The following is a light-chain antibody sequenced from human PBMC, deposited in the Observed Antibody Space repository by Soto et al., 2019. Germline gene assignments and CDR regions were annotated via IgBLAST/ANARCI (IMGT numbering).Light chain of an antibody. CDR1: SSDVGAYNY. V-gene: IGLV2-14*03. J-gene: IGLJ1*01. CDR3: SSYTSINTEV. CDR2: DVS. Sequence: QSALTQPASASGSPGQSITISCTGTSSDVGAYNYVSWYQHHPGKAPKLIIYDVSDRPSGVSNRFSASKSGNTASLAISGLQAEDEADYYCSSYTSINTEVFGTGTKVTVL.